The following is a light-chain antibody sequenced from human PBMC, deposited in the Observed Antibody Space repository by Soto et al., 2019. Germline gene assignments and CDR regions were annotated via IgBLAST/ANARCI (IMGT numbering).Light chain of an antibody. CDR3: QVWDGSSDHPGV. Sequence: SYELTQPPSVSVAPGKTAKITCVGDNIESKAVHWYQHKPGQAPVLVIYYDKDRASGIPERFSGSNSGNTATLTISRVEAGDEADYSCQVWDGSSDHPGVFGGGTKLTVL. CDR1: NIESKA. CDR2: YDK. J-gene: IGLJ3*02. V-gene: IGLV3-21*04.